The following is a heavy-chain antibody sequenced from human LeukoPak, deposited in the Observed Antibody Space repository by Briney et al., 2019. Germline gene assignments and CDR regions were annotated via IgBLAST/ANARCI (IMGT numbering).Heavy chain of an antibody. Sequence: NTGGSLRLSCAASGFTFSSYSMNWVRQAPGKGLEWVSSISSSSSYIYYADSVKGRFTISRDNAKNSLYLQRNSLRAEDTAVYYCARDYGDYVLCDYWGQGTLVTVSS. CDR3: ARDYGDYVLCDY. V-gene: IGHV3-21*01. J-gene: IGHJ4*02. CDR1: GFTFSSYS. CDR2: ISSSSSYI. D-gene: IGHD4-17*01.